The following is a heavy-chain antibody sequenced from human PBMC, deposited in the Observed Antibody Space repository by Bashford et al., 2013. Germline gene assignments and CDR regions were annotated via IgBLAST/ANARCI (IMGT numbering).Heavy chain of an antibody. CDR2: INSNSGAT. D-gene: IGHD3-22*01. CDR3: ARKEDYYDSSGYYYLGWFDP. Sequence: ASVKVSCKASGFPFTDYYIHWVRQSPGQGLEWLGWINSNSGATKYAEKFEGRVTLTRDTSINTAYMELSRLRSDDTAVYYCARKEDYYDSSGYYYLGWFDPGAREPWSPSPQ. J-gene: IGHJ5*02. V-gene: IGHV1-2*02. CDR1: GFPFTDYY.